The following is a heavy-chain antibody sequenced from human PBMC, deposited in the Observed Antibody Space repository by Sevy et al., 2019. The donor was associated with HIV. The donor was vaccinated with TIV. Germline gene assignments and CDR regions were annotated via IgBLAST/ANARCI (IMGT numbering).Heavy chain of an antibody. J-gene: IGHJ4*02. Sequence: ASVKVSCKASGGTFSSYAISWVRQAPGQGLEWMGGIIPIFGTANYAQKFQGRVTITADESTRTAYMELSSLRSEDTAVYYCAREAAAGKGYFDYWGQGTLVTVSS. V-gene: IGHV1-69*13. D-gene: IGHD6-13*01. CDR1: GGTFSSYA. CDR2: IIPIFGTA. CDR3: AREAAAGKGYFDY.